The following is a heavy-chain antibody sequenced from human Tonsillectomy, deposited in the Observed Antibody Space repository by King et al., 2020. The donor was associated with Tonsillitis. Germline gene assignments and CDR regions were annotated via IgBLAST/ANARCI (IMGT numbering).Heavy chain of an antibody. V-gene: IGHV3-23*04. CDR3: AKIAAACPLYYFDY. J-gene: IGHJ4*02. Sequence: QLVQSGGGLVQPGGSLRLSCAASGFIFSSYAMRWVRQAPGKGLEWGSAISGSGGSTYYADSVKGRFTISRDNSKNTLYLQMNSLRVEYTAVYYCAKIAAACPLYYFDYWGQGTLVTVSS. D-gene: IGHD6-13*01. CDR2: ISGSGGST. CDR1: GFIFSSYA.